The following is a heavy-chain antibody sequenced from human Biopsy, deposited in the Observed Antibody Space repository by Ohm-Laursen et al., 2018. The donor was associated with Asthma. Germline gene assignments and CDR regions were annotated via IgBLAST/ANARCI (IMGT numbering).Heavy chain of an antibody. CDR3: ARGQKSPGDRWFDP. CDR1: GYTFIGYH. Sequence: ASVKVSCKTSGYTFIGYHIHWVRQAPGQGLEWMGRISPNSGGTNYAQKFQGRVTMTSDTSINTAYMELSRLRSDDTALYYCARGQKSPGDRWFDPWGQGTLVTVSS. CDR2: ISPNSGGT. J-gene: IGHJ5*02. V-gene: IGHV1-2*06. D-gene: IGHD7-27*01.